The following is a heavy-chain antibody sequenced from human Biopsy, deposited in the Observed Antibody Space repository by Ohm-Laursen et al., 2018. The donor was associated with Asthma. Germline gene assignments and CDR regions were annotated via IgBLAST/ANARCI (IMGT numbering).Heavy chain of an antibody. Sequence: SSVKVSCKASGGTFNSDAISWVRQAPGQGLEWMGGIIPIFGTPSYAQNFQSRLTITADDSTSTVYMELSSLRSEDTAMYYCARSYCGGDCFSPFDYWGQGTMVTVSS. CDR1: GGTFNSDA. CDR2: IIPIFGTP. V-gene: IGHV1-69*01. CDR3: ARSYCGGDCFSPFDY. J-gene: IGHJ4*02. D-gene: IGHD2-21*01.